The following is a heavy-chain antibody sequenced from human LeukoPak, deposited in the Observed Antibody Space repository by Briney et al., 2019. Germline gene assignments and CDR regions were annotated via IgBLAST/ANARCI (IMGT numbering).Heavy chain of an antibody. CDR2: ISSSGSTI. J-gene: IGHJ6*03. V-gene: IGHV3-48*03. CDR3: ARFSFLDLYYYYMDV. Sequence: GGSLRLSCAASGFTFSSYEMNWVRQAPGKGLEWVSYISSSGSTIYYADSVKGRFTISRDNAKNSLYLQMNSLRAEDTAVYYCARFSFLDLYYYYMDVWGKGTTVTVSS. D-gene: IGHD3/OR15-3a*01. CDR1: GFTFSSYE.